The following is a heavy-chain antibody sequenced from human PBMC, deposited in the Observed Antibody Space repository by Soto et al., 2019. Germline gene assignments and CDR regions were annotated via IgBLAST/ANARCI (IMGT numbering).Heavy chain of an antibody. V-gene: IGHV3-73*01. J-gene: IGHJ4*02. CDR3: TRLISAAQDY. CDR2: IRDRAFSYAT. Sequence: EVLLVESGGGLVQPGGSLKLSCAASGFVFKDSSIHWVRQASGKGLEWVGRIRDRAFSYATAYAASVKRRFTISRDDSTNTAYLQMNSLKTEDTAIYYCTRLISAAQDYWGQGTLVTVSS. D-gene: IGHD3-10*01. CDR1: GFVFKDSS.